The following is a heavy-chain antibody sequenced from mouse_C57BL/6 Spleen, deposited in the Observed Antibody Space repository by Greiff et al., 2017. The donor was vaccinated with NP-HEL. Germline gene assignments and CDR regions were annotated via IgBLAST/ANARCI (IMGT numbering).Heavy chain of an antibody. J-gene: IGHJ3*01. CDR3: ARGYDYDFAY. V-gene: IGHV3-6*01. CDR2: ISYDGSN. Sequence: EVKLQESGPGLVKPSQSLSLTCSVTGYSITSGYYWNWIRQFPGNKLEWMGYISYDGSNNYNPSLKNRISITRDTSKNQFFLKLNSVTTEDTATYYCARGYDYDFAYWGQGTLVTVSA. D-gene: IGHD2-4*01. CDR1: GYSITSGYY.